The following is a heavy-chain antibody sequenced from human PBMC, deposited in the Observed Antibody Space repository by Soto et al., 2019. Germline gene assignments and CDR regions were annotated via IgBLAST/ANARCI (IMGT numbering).Heavy chain of an antibody. CDR1: GFTFSSYA. CDR3: VNSGDNYNLLDY. V-gene: IGHV3-21*05. J-gene: IGHJ4*02. D-gene: IGHD1-1*01. CDR2: SSNSGSFT. Sequence: PGGSLRLSCAASGFTFSSYAMSWVRQAPGKGLEWIGYSSNSGSFTRYADSVKGRFSISRDNAKSSLYLQISSLRGDDTATYYCVNSGDNYNLLDYWGQGTPVTVSS.